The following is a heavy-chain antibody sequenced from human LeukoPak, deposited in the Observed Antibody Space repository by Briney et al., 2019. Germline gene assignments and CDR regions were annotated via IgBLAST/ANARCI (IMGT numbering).Heavy chain of an antibody. D-gene: IGHD6-6*01. CDR1: GYTFTGYY. CDR3: ARGVSWHIDY. CDR2: INPNSGGT. V-gene: IGHV1-2*02. J-gene: IGHJ4*02. Sequence: ASVKVSFKASGYTFTGYYMHWVRQAPGQGLEWMRWINPNSGGTNSAQKFEGRVTMSRDTSISTAYMELSRLRSDDTAIFYCARGVSWHIDYWGQGTLVTVSS.